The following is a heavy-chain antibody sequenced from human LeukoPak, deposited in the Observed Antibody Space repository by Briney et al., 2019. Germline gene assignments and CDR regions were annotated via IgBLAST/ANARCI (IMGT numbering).Heavy chain of an antibody. CDR2: IKEDGNED. D-gene: IGHD5-12*01. Sequence: GGSLRLSCTVSGFSFREHWMSWVRQAPGKGLEWVGNIKEDGNEDYYVDSVEGRFVIFRDNAKNPLYLQMHSLRAEDTAVYYCTRGDRGYAESLYWGRGTLVTVSS. V-gene: IGHV3-7*02. CDR1: GFSFREHW. J-gene: IGHJ4*02. CDR3: TRGDRGYAESLY.